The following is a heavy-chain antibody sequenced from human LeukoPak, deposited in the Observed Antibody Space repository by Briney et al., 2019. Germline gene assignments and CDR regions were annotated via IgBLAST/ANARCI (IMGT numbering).Heavy chain of an antibody. J-gene: IGHJ4*02. CDR2: ISSGSNTI. D-gene: IGHD6-13*01. Sequence: GGSLRLSCAASGFIFSTYNMNWVRQAPGKGLEWLSSISSGSNTIAYADSEKGRFTISWDNAKKSLYLEMNTLRAEDTAIYYCACPYRSRFDYWGQGTLVTVSS. CDR3: ACPYRSRFDY. V-gene: IGHV3-48*04. CDR1: GFIFSTYN.